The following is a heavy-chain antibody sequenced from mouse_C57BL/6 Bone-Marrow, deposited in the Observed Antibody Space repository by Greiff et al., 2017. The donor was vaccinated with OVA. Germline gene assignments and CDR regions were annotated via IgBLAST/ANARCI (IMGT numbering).Heavy chain of an antibody. CDR3: ARKDGSSFDY. Sequence: QVQLKQPGAELVRPGSSVKLSCKASGYTFTSYWMHWVKQRPIQGLEWIGNIDPSDSETHYNQKFKDKATLTVDKSSSTAYMQLSSLTSEDSAVYYCARKDGSSFDYWGQGTTLTVSS. CDR2: IDPSDSET. D-gene: IGHD1-1*01. J-gene: IGHJ2*01. V-gene: IGHV1-52*01. CDR1: GYTFTSYW.